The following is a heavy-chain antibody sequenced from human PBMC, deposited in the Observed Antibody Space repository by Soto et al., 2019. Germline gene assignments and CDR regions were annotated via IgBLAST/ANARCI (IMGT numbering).Heavy chain of an antibody. J-gene: IGHJ6*02. D-gene: IGHD3-3*01. CDR3: ASPPSNSDLWCTQPVDV. CDR2: IKPDGSEK. CDR1: GFTFSNYW. V-gene: IGHV3-7*01. Sequence: EVQLVESGGGLVQPGGSLRLSCAASGFTFSNYWMSWVRQAPGKGLEWVANIKPDGSEKSYVDSVKGRFTISRDNAKKGLYLQTNSLTAEDTAVYFCASPPSNSDLWCTQPVDVWGQGTKVTVSS.